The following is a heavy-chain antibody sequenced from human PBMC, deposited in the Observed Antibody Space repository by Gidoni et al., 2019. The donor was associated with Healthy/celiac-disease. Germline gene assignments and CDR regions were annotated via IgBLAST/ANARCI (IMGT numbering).Heavy chain of an antibody. Sequence: QLQLQESGPGLVKPSETLSLTCTVSGGSISSSSYYWGWIRQPPGKGLEWIGSIYYSGSTYYNPSLKSRVTISVDTSKNQFSLKLSSVTAADTAVYYCARPKAAWGRFDPWGQGTLVTVSS. CDR1: GGSISSSSYY. V-gene: IGHV4-39*01. CDR3: ARPKAAWGRFDP. J-gene: IGHJ5*02. CDR2: IYYSGST. D-gene: IGHD6-13*01.